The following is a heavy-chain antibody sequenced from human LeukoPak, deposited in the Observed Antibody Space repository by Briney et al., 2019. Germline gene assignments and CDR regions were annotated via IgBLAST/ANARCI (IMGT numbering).Heavy chain of an antibody. D-gene: IGHD6-13*01. V-gene: IGHV1-2*02. CDR3: ARDPLAYLSYQLPGDGQQLANDAFDI. Sequence: GASVKVSCKASGYIFSSYDINWVRQATGQGLEWMGWINPNSGGTNYAQKFQGRVTMTRDTSISTAYMELSRLRSDDTAVYYCARDPLAYLSYQLPGDGQQLANDAFDIWGQGTMVTVS. CDR1: GYIFSSYD. J-gene: IGHJ3*02. CDR2: INPNSGGT.